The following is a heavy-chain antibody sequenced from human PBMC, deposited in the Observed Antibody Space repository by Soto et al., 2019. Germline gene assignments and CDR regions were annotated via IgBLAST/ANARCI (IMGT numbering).Heavy chain of an antibody. CDR3: ATSYVDSIGYLDFDH. D-gene: IGHD3-22*01. CDR2: IKSKTDGGTT. Sequence: KSGGSLRLSCAASGFTFSNAWMNWVRQTPGKGLEWVGRIKSKTDGGTTDYSAPVKGRFTISRDDSKNILYLQMNSLRTEDTAVYFCATSYVDSIGYLDFDHWGQGTLVTVSS. V-gene: IGHV3-15*01. CDR1: GFTFSNAW. J-gene: IGHJ4*02.